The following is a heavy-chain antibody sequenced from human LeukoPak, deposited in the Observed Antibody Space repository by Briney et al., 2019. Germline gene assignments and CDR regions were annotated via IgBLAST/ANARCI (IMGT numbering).Heavy chain of an antibody. Sequence: SQTLSLTCAISGDSVSSTSASWNWIRQSPSRGLEWLGRTYLRSKWNNDYAVSVKSRITIDPDTSKNQFSLQLKSVTPEDTALYYCARESHTSGWFHLGPHPAYYFDYWGQGALVTVSS. CDR2: TYLRSKWNN. CDR3: ARESHTSGWFHLGPHPAYYFDY. CDR1: GDSVSSTSAS. J-gene: IGHJ4*02. V-gene: IGHV6-1*01. D-gene: IGHD6-19*01.